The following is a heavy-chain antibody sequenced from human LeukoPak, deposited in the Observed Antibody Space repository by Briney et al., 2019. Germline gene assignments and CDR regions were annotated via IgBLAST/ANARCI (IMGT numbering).Heavy chain of an antibody. D-gene: IGHD5-18*01. CDR2: ISAYNGNT. V-gene: IGHV1-18*01. CDR3: ARDPGPRGYSYGTYYYYYGMDV. J-gene: IGHJ6*02. CDR1: GYTFTSYD. Sequence: ASVKVSCKASGYTFTSYDINWVRQATGQGLEWMGWISAYNGNTNYAQKLQGRVTMTTDTSTSTAYMELRSLRSDDTAVYYCARDPGPRGYSYGTYYYYYGMDVWGQGTTVTVSS.